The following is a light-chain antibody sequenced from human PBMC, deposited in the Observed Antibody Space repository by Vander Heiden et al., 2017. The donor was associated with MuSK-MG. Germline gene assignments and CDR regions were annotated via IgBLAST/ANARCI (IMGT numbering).Light chain of an antibody. J-gene: IGKJ4*01. V-gene: IGKV1-39*01. CDR3: QESDTPRHT. CDR1: QSIRTS. Sequence: DIQMTQSPSSLSASVGDRVTITCRASQSIRTSLNWYQQKVGKAPTLLIYSASSLQSGVPGRFSGCASATDFTLSISMLHRDDFATYYFQESDTPRHTFGGGTMLEI. CDR2: SAS.